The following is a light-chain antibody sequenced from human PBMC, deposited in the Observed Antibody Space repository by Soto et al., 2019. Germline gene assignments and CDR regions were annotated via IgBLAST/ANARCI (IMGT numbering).Light chain of an antibody. V-gene: IGKV3-11*01. CDR2: DAS. CDR1: QSINNY. Sequence: EIVLTQSPVTLSLSPCERATLSCRASQSINNYLAWYQQKPDQPPRLLIYDASNRATAIPVRFSGSGSGTDFTLTISSLEPEDSAVYYCQYRGLWPPGATFGGGTKVEIK. CDR3: QYRGLWPPGAT. J-gene: IGKJ4*01.